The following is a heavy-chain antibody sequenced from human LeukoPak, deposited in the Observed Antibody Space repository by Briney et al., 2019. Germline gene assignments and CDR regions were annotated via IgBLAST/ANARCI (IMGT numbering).Heavy chain of an antibody. Sequence: ASVKVSCKASGCTCTGYYMHWVRQAPGQGLEWMGWINPNNGGTNYAQKFQGRVTMTRDTSISTAYMELSSLTSDDTAVYYCARGRRFDPWGQGTLVTVSS. CDR2: INPNNGGT. CDR1: GCTCTGYY. J-gene: IGHJ5*02. V-gene: IGHV1-2*02. CDR3: ARGRRFDP.